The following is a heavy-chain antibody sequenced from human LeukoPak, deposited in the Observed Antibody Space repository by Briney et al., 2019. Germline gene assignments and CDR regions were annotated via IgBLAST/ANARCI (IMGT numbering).Heavy chain of an antibody. CDR3: ARRHYDSSGYYLYYYGMDV. CDR1: GDSIGPYY. D-gene: IGHD3-22*01. CDR2: IFFSGST. Sequence: SETLSLTCTVSGDSIGPYYWSWIRQPPGKGLEWIGYIFFSGSTKYNPSLKSRVTISLDTSKNQVSLKLSSMTAADTAMYYCARRHYDSSGYYLYYYGMDVWGQGTTVTVSS. J-gene: IGHJ6*02. V-gene: IGHV4-59*08.